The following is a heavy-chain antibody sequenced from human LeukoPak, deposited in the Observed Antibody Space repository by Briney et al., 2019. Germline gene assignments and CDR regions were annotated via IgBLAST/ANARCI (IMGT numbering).Heavy chain of an antibody. CDR1: GFPFSSYS. J-gene: IGHJ4*02. Sequence: GGSLRLSCAPPGFPFSSYSMNWFRQPQGKGLDWVSYIISSSSTIYYADSVKGRFTISRDNAKNSLYLQMNSLRAEDTAVYYCASTYDFWSGYSDPFDYWGQGTLVTVSS. CDR2: IISSSSTI. CDR3: ASTYDFWSGYSDPFDY. V-gene: IGHV3-48*01. D-gene: IGHD3-3*01.